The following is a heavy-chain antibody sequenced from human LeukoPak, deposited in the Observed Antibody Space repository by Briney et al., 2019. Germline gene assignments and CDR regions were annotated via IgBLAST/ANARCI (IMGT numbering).Heavy chain of an antibody. CDR3: ATPKYSSGWYPYYFDY. D-gene: IGHD6-19*01. Sequence: SETLSLTCTVSGGSISSYYWSWIRQPPGRGLEWIGRIYTSGSTNYNPSLKSRVTISVDTSKNQFSLKLSSVTAADTAVYYCATPKYSSGWYPYYFDYWGQGTLVTVSS. CDR2: IYTSGST. CDR1: GGSISSYY. V-gene: IGHV4-4*08. J-gene: IGHJ4*02.